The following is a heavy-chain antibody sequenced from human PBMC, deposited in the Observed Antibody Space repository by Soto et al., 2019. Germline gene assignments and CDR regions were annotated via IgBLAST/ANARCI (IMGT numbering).Heavy chain of an antibody. CDR2: IIPIFGTA. Sequence: QVQLVQTGAEVKKPGSSVKVSCKASGGTFSSYAISWVRQAPGQGLEWMGGIIPIFGTANYAQKFQGRVTITPDESPSPAYMELSRLRSEDTAVYYCARDVEHYDSSGYYLCYWGQGTLVTVSS. CDR3: ARDVEHYDSSGYYLCY. D-gene: IGHD3-22*01. V-gene: IGHV1-69*01. J-gene: IGHJ4*02. CDR1: GGTFSSYA.